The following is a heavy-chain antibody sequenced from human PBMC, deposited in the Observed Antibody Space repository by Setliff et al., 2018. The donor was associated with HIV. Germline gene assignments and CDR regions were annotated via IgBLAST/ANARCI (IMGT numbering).Heavy chain of an antibody. CDR1: GYSISSGFY. D-gene: IGHD3-22*01. J-gene: IGHJ4*02. Sequence: SETLSLTCAVSGYSISSGFYWGWIRQPPGKGLEWIGSIYHSGSIYYNPSLKSRVTISVDTSKNQFSLKLSSVTAADTAMYYCARRNMYYYDSRRGSFDYWGQGTLVTVSS. CDR2: IYHSGSI. V-gene: IGHV4-38-2*01. CDR3: ARRNMYYYDSRRGSFDY.